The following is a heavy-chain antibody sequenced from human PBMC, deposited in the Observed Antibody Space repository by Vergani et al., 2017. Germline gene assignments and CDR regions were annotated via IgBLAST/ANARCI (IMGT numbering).Heavy chain of an antibody. V-gene: IGHV3-33*01. D-gene: IGHD6-19*01. J-gene: IGHJ4*02. CDR3: ARGGTWGDSSGWYVFDY. CDR2: IWYDGSNK. Sequence: QVQLVESGGGVVQPGRSLRLSCAASGFTFSSYGMHWVRQAPGKGLEWVAVIWYDGSNKYYADSVKGRFTISRDNSKNTLYLQMNSLRAEDTAVYYCARGGTWGDSSGWYVFDYWGQGTLVTVSS. CDR1: GFTFSSYG.